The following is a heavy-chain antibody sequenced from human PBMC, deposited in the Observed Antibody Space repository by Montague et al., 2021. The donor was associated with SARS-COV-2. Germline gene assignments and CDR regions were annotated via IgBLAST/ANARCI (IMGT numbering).Heavy chain of an antibody. CDR2: IYTSGST. CDR3: AREAWFGDKTSASEYYGMDI. D-gene: IGHD3-10*01. Sequence: SETLSPTCTVSGGSISSYYWSWIRQPAGKGLEWIGRIYTSGSTNYNPSLKSRVTMSVDTSKNQFSLKLSPVTAADTAVYYCAREAWFGDKTSASEYYGMDIWGQGTTVTVSS. CDR1: GGSISSYY. J-gene: IGHJ6*02. V-gene: IGHV4-4*07.